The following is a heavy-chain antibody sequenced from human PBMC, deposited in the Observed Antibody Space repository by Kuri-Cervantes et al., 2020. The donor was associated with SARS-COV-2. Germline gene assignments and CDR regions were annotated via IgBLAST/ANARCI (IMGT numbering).Heavy chain of an antibody. CDR3: AREFYYDSSGYYYGGALDY. CDR1: GFTFRSCA. V-gene: IGHV3-30*04. D-gene: IGHD3-22*01. J-gene: IGHJ4*02. CDR2: ISFDGNNK. Sequence: GGSLRLSCEASGFTFRSCAMHWVRQAPGKGLEWVAVISFDGNNKFYADSVKGRFTISRDNSKNTLFLQMNSLRAEDTAVYYCAREFYYDSSGYYYGGALDYWGQGTLVTVSS.